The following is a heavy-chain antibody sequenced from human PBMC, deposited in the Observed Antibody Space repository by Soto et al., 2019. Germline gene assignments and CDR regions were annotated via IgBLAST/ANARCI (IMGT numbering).Heavy chain of an antibody. CDR3: APLSFSLSCTYGMHV. V-gene: IGHV4-39*01. CDR1: GYSVTSSDYY. CDR2: MFYSGLT. Sequence: SETLSLTCCVSGYSVTSSDYYWAWIRKTPGKGLEWIGRMFYSGLTYYNPSLKSRVTLSVDTSKNQLSVRLNSVTAADTAEYYCAPLSFSLSCTYGMHVWGQGTTVTVSS. D-gene: IGHD2-8*01. J-gene: IGHJ6*02.